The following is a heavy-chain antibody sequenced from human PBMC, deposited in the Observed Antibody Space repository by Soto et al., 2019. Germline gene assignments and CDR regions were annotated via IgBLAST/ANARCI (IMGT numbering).Heavy chain of an antibody. CDR3: VMVDNYVTPTPQDV. CDR1: SGSINNYY. D-gene: IGHD3-16*01. J-gene: IGHJ6*02. Sequence: PSETLSLTCTVSSGSINNYYWSWIRQPPGRGLELIGYMFYSGSTNFNPSLKSRVTISVDTSKNQFSLKLSSVTAADTAVYYCVMVDNYVTPTPQDVWGQGTTVTVSS. V-gene: IGHV4-59*01. CDR2: MFYSGST.